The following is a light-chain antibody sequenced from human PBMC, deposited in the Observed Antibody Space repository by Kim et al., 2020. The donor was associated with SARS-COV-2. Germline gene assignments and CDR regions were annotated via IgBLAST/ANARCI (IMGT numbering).Light chain of an antibody. CDR1: TGAVTSGHY. CDR2: GTS. Sequence: QTVVTQEPSLTVSPGGTVTLTCAFSTGAVTSGHYPNWFQQKPGQTPRALIFGTSNKYSWTPARFSGSLLGGKAALTLSGAQPEDEADYYCLRYNGAGQVFGGGTQLTVL. V-gene: IGLV7-43*01. J-gene: IGLJ3*02. CDR3: LRYNGAGQV.